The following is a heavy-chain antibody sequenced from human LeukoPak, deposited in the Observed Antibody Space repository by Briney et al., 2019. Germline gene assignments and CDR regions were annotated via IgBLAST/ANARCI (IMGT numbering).Heavy chain of an antibody. CDR1: GFTFSSYV. Sequence: GRSLRLSCAASGFTFSSYVMHWVRQAPGKGLEWVAIISYDGSNEYYADSVKGRFTISRDNSKNTLYLQMNSLRAADTAVYYCASTGTCSGGSCYVNVIDYWGQGTLVTVSS. J-gene: IGHJ4*02. D-gene: IGHD2-15*01. CDR3: ASTGTCSGGSCYVNVIDY. CDR2: ISYDGSNE. V-gene: IGHV3-30*04.